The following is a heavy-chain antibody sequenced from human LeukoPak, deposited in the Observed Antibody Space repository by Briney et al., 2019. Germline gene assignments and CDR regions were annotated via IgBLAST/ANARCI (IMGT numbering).Heavy chain of an antibody. D-gene: IGHD6-19*01. Sequence: GGSLRLSCAASGFTVNNNYMSWVRRAPGKGLEWVSVIYSADSTYYADSVKGRFTISRDNSKNTLYLQMNSLRAEDTAVYYCARHRYGSGWYLYYFDYWGQGTLVTVSS. J-gene: IGHJ4*02. V-gene: IGHV3-53*01. CDR1: GFTVNNNY. CDR3: ARHRYGSGWYLYYFDY. CDR2: IYSADST.